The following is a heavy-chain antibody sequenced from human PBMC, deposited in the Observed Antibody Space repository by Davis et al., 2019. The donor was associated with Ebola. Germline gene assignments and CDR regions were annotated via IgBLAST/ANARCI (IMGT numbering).Heavy chain of an antibody. CDR3: VKDTSNVWFDV. CDR1: GFVFRSYV. J-gene: IGHJ3*01. D-gene: IGHD2-2*01. CDR2: LCLSADT. Sequence: PGGSLRLSCAASGFVFRSYVMSWVRRAPGKGLEWVSTLCLSADTYYADSVKGRFTISRDNSKNTLHLQMNSLRVEDTAIYYCVKDTSNVWFDVWGPGKMVTVSS. V-gene: IGHV3-23*01.